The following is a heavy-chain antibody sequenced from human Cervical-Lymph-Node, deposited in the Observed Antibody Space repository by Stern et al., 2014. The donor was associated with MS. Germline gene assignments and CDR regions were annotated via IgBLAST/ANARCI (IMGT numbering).Heavy chain of an antibody. Sequence: QLVESGAEVKKPGSSVKVSCKASGGTLTSYAISWVRQAPGQGLEWMGGIIPIFGAANYAQKFPGRVTITADAYTGTAYMEPSSLRSEDTAVYYCARDRGGSYYYWGQGTLVTVSS. CDR2: IIPIFGAA. J-gene: IGHJ4*02. V-gene: IGHV1-69*01. D-gene: IGHD1-26*01. CDR3: ARDRGGSYYY. CDR1: GGTLTSYA.